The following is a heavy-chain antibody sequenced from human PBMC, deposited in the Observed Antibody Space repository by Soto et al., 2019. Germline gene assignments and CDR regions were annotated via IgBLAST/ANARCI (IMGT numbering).Heavy chain of an antibody. V-gene: IGHV3-30-3*01. CDR2: ISYDGINK. CDR3: EGSGSTGDYYGMDV. CDR1: GFTFSSYA. Sequence: GFSLRLSCAASGFTFSSYAMHWVRQAPGKGLEWVAVISYDGINKYYADSVKGRFTISRDNSKNTLYLQMNSLRAEDTAVYYCEGSGSTGDYYGMDVWGQGTTVTVSS. J-gene: IGHJ6*02. D-gene: IGHD3-10*01.